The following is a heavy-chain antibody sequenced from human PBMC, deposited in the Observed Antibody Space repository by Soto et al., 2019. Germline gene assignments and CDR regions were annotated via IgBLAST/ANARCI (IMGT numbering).Heavy chain of an antibody. D-gene: IGHD1-1*01. V-gene: IGHV3-33*01. CDR2: IWYDGSNK. CDR1: GFTFSSYG. Sequence: GGSLRLSCAASGFTFSSYGMHWVRQAPGKGLEWVAVIWYDGSNKYYADSVKGRFTISRDNSKNTLYLQMNSLRAEDTAVYYCARDARRLEPDYWGQGTLVTVSS. J-gene: IGHJ4*02. CDR3: ARDARRLEPDY.